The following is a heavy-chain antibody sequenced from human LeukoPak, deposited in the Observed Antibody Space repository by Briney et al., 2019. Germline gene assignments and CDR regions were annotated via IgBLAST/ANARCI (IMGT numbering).Heavy chain of an antibody. D-gene: IGHD6-13*01. V-gene: IGHV1-69*13. CDR3: ATVSAGIAATYYYYGMDG. Sequence: SVTVSCKASGGTFSSYAISWVRQAPGQGLEWMGGIIPIFGTANYAQKFQGRVTITADESTSTAYMELSSLRSEDTAVYYCATVSAGIAATYYYYGMDGWGQGTTVTVSS. CDR2: IIPIFGTA. J-gene: IGHJ6*02. CDR1: GGTFSSYA.